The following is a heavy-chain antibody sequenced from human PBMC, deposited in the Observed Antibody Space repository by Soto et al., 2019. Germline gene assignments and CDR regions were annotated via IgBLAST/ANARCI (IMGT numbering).Heavy chain of an antibody. CDR2: IYSGGST. D-gene: IGHD5-12*01. V-gene: IGHV3-66*01. CDR1: GFTVSSNY. CDR3: ARETYSGYDYAALAFDY. Sequence: EVQLVESGGGLVQPGGSLRLSCAASGFTVSSNYMSWVRQAPGKGLEWVSVIYSGGSTYYADSVKGRFTISRDNSKNTXYLQMTSLRAEDTAVYYCARETYSGYDYAALAFDYWGQGTLVTVSS. J-gene: IGHJ4*02.